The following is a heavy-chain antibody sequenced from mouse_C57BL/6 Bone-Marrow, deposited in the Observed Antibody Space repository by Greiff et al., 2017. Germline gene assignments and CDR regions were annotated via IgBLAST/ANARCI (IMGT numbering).Heavy chain of an antibody. CDR3: ARLLTGTYWYFDV. Sequence: QVQLQQPGTELVKPGASVKLSCKASGYTFTSYWMHWVKQRPGQGLEWIGNINPSNGGTNYNEKFKSKATLTVDKSSSTAYMQLSSLTSEASAVYYCARLLTGTYWYFDVWGTGTTVTVSS. D-gene: IGHD4-1*01. CDR2: INPSNGGT. J-gene: IGHJ1*03. CDR1: GYTFTSYW. V-gene: IGHV1-53*01.